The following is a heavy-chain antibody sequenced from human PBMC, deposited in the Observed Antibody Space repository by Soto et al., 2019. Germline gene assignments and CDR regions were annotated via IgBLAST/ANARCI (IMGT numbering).Heavy chain of an antibody. CDR2: ISAHNGTT. V-gene: IGHV1-18*01. D-gene: IGHD1-1*01. CDR3: ARGGYGDY. Sequence: QVHLVQSGAEVKKPGASVKVSCKGSGYGFTTYGITWVRQAPGQGLEWMAWISAHNGTTNNAQKVQGRVTVTRDTSTSAAYMEQRGRSCDDAAVYYCARGGYGDYWGQGALVTVSS. CDR1: GYGFTTYG. J-gene: IGHJ4*02.